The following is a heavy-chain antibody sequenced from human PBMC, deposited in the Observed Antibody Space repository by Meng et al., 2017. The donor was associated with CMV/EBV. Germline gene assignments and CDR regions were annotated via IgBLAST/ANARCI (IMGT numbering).Heavy chain of an antibody. D-gene: IGHD1-14*01. CDR2: IYYSGST. V-gene: IGHV4-30-4*08. Sequence: QGLLQESGPGLVKPSQTLSLTCTVSGGSISSGDYYWSWIRQPPGKGLEWIGYIYYSGSTYYNPSLKSRVTISVDTSKNQFSLKLSSVTAADTAVYYCARGMGPNRTPYYFDYWGQGTLVTVSS. CDR3: ARGMGPNRTPYYFDY. J-gene: IGHJ4*02. CDR1: GGSISSGDYY.